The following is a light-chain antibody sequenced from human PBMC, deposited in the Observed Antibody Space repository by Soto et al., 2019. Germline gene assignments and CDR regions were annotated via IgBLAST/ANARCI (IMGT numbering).Light chain of an antibody. CDR1: QSVSTGY. CDR3: QHYGSSPR. V-gene: IGKV3-20*01. J-gene: IGKJ1*01. Sequence: EIVLTQSPGTLSLSPGERATLSCSASQSVSTGYLAWYQQKPGQPHRLLIYGASSRATGIPNRFSGSGSGTDFILTISRLEPEDFAVYYCQHYGSSPRFGQGTKVEVK. CDR2: GAS.